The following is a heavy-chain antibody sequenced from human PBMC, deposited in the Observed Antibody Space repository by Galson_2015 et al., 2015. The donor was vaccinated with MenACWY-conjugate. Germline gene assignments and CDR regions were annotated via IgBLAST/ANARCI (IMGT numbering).Heavy chain of an antibody. J-gene: IGHJ6*02. CDR2: IYPGDSDT. D-gene: IGHD5-12*01. CDR1: GYSFTSYW. Sequence: QSGAEVTKPGESLKISCKGSGYSFTSYWIGWVRQMPGKGLEWMGIIYPGDSDTRYSPSFQGQVTISADKSISTAYLQWSSLKASDTAMYYCARQRSSGYDFRIPYGMDVWGQGTTVTVSS. CDR3: ARQRSSGYDFRIPYGMDV. V-gene: IGHV5-51*01.